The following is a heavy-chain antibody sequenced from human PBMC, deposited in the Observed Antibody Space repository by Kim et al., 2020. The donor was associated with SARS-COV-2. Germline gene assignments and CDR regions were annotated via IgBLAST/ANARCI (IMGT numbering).Heavy chain of an antibody. CDR1: GGTFSTHA. Sequence: SVKVSRKTSGGTFSTHAISWVRQAPGQGLEWMGGIIPIFGRGNYAQKFEGRVTITADESTSTAYMELSSLRSEDTAVYYCAKKIVGATTYYGMDVWGQG. J-gene: IGHJ6*02. D-gene: IGHD1-26*01. CDR2: IIPIFGRG. CDR3: AKKIVGATTYYGMDV. V-gene: IGHV1-69*13.